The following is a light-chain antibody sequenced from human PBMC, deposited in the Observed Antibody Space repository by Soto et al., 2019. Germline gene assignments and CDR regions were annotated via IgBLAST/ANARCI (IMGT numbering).Light chain of an antibody. CDR1: KLGDKY. CDR3: QAWDSSTGV. Sequence: SYELTQPHSVSVSPGQTASITCSGDKLGDKYACWYQQKPGQSPVLVIYQDSKRPSGIPERFSGSNSGNTATQTISGTQAMDEADYYCQAWDSSTGVFGTGTKLTVL. CDR2: QDS. J-gene: IGLJ1*01. V-gene: IGLV3-1*01.